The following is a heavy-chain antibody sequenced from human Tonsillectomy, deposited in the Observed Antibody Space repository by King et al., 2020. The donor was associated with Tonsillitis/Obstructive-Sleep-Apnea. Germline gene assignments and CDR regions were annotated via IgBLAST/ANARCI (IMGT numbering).Heavy chain of an antibody. CDR3: ARDPPDESTGYFSFDY. CDR2: IWYDGSNK. D-gene: IGHD3-22*01. J-gene: IGHJ4*02. V-gene: IGHV3-33*01. CDR1: GFTFNRYA. Sequence: VQLVASGGGAVQPGRSLRLSCAASGFTFNRYAMHWVRQAPGKGLEWVAVIWYDGSNKYYADSVKGRFTISRDNSKNIVYLQMNSLRAEDTAVYYCARDPPDESTGYFSFDYWGQGTLVTVSS.